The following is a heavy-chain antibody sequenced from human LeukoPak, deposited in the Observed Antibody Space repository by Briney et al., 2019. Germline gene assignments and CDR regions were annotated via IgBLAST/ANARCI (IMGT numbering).Heavy chain of an antibody. J-gene: IGHJ4*02. CDR3: AREMDCSSTSCNDY. Sequence: GGSLRLSCAASGFTFSDYYMSWIRQAPGKGLEWVSYISSSGSTIYYADSVKGRFTISRDNAKNSLYLQMNSLRAEDTAVYYCAREMDCSSTSCNDYWGQGTLVTVSS. D-gene: IGHD2-2*01. CDR1: GFTFSDYY. V-gene: IGHV3-11*04. CDR2: ISSSGSTI.